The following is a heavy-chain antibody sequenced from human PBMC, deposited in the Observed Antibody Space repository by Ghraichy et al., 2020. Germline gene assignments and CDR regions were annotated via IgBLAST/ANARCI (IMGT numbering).Heavy chain of an antibody. CDR2: MNPNSGNT. J-gene: IGHJ6*02. D-gene: IGHD3-16*01. V-gene: IGHV1-8*01. Sequence: SVKVSCKASGYTFTSYDINWVRQATGQGLEWMGWMNPNSGNTGYAQKFQGRVTMTRNTSISTAYMELSSLRSEDTAVYYCARGATPWGGYYGMDVWGQGTTVTVSS. CDR3: ARGATPWGGYYGMDV. CDR1: GYTFTSYD.